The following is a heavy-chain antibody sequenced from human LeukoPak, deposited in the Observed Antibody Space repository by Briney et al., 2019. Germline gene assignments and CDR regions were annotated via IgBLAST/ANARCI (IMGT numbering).Heavy chain of an antibody. CDR3: AREGRYFGYYYYGMDV. D-gene: IGHD3-9*01. CDR2: IYYSGST. V-gene: IGHV4-30-4*01. J-gene: IGHJ6*02. CDR1: GGSISSGDYY. Sequence: SRTLSLTCTVSGGSISSGDYYWSWIRQPPGQGLEWIGYIYYSGSTYYNPSLKSRVTISVDTSKNQFSLKLSSVTAADTAVYYCAREGRYFGYYYYGMDVWGQGTTVTVSS.